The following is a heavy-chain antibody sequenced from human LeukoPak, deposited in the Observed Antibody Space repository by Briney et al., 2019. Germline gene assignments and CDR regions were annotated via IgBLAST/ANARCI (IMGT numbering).Heavy chain of an antibody. J-gene: IGHJ5*02. CDR2: ISSSGTTI. Sequence: GRSLRLSCAASGFTFSSYEMNWVRQAPGKGLEWVSYISSSGTTIYYADSVKGRFTISRDNAKNSLYLQMNSLRAEDTAVYYCARVGVVVAATGNLWFDPWGQGTLVTVSS. V-gene: IGHV3-48*03. D-gene: IGHD2-15*01. CDR3: ARVGVVVAATGNLWFDP. CDR1: GFTFSSYE.